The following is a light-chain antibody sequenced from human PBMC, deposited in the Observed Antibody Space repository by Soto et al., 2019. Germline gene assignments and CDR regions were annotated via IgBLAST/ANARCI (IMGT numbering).Light chain of an antibody. CDR2: DAS. CDR1: QDISNY. V-gene: IGKV1-33*01. CDR3: QQYDNLPLT. Sequence: DIQMTQSPSALSASVGDRVTITCQASQDISNYLNWYQHKPGKAPKLLIYDASNLETGVPSRFSGSGSGTDFTFTISSLQPKDIATYYCQQYDNLPLTCGGGTKVEIK. J-gene: IGKJ4*01.